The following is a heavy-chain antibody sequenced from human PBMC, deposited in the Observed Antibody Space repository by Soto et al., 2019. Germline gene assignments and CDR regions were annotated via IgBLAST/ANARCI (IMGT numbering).Heavy chain of an antibody. Sequence: EVQLVESGGGLVQPGGSLKLSCVVSGFSFSGSAMHWVRQASGKGLEWVGRIRSKADSYATSYGASVKGRFTISRDDSKNTAYLQMNNLKTEDTAVYYCISGPTPNDYWGQGTLVTVST. V-gene: IGHV3-73*02. CDR1: GFSFSGSA. J-gene: IGHJ4*02. CDR3: ISGPTPNDY. CDR2: IRSKADSYAT.